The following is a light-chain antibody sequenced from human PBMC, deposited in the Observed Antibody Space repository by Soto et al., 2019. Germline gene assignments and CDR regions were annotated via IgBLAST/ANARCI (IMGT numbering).Light chain of an antibody. V-gene: IGKV1-5*01. J-gene: IGKJ1*01. CDR1: HNIERW. CDR2: DAT. Sequence: IQMTQSPSTLSASVGDRVTITCRASHNIERWMDWYQQKRGRAPSLLIFDATTLHSGVPSRFRGGGSGTVFTLAINGLQTDDFSTFSCQQFAKSSRFGQGTTVVIK. CDR3: QQFAKSSR.